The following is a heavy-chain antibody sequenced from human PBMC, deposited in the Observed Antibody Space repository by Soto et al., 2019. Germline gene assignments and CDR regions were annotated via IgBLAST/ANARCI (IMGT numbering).Heavy chain of an antibody. CDR1: GFILSSNA. CDR3: AKRAYPFYFDS. J-gene: IGHJ4*02. V-gene: IGHV3-23*01. D-gene: IGHD2-2*02. Sequence: EVQLWESGGGLVQPGGSLRLSCAASGFILSSNAVSWVRQAPGKGLEWVSTISGGGGDTSYADSVKCRFTISRDSSKNTLFLQMNSLRGEDTAIYYCAKRAYPFYFDSWGQGTLVTVSS. CDR2: ISGGGGDT.